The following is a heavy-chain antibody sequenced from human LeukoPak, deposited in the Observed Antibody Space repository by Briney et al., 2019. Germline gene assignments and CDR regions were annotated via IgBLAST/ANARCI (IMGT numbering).Heavy chain of an antibody. CDR1: GGSISSSSYY. D-gene: IGHD3-10*01. V-gene: IGHV4-39*07. Sequence: PSETLSLTCTVSGGSISSSSYYWGWIRQPPGKGLEWIGSIYYSGSTYYNPSLKSRVTISVDTSKNQFSLKLSSVAAADTAVYYCARGDMVRGVIISWYFDYWGQGTLVTVSS. J-gene: IGHJ4*02. CDR3: ARGDMVRGVIISWYFDY. CDR2: IYYSGST.